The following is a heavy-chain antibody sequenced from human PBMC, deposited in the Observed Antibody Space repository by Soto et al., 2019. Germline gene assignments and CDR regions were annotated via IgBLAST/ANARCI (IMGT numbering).Heavy chain of an antibody. Sequence: SETLSLTCGVSGDTISTGGYSWAWIRQPPGKALEWIGHTYHSGNPYYNPSLKSRVIISVDRSKNQFSLKLSSVTAADTAVYYCARAHITIFGVVTPDYYYYYGMDVWGQGTTVTVSS. CDR1: GDTISTGGYS. CDR2: TYHSGNP. D-gene: IGHD3-3*01. CDR3: ARAHITIFGVVTPDYYYYYGMDV. J-gene: IGHJ6*02. V-gene: IGHV4-30-2*01.